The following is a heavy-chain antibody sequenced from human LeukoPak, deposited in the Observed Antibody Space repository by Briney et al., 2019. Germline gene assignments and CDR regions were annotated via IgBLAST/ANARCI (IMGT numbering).Heavy chain of an antibody. V-gene: IGHV4-61*05. CDR1: GGSISSSSYY. J-gene: IGHJ4*02. CDR3: ARGTYDFWSGYFLGWYA. CDR2: IYYSGST. Sequence: SETLSLTCTVSGGSISSSSYYWSWIRQPPGKGLEWIGYIYYSGSTNYNPSLKSRVTISVDTSKNQFSLKLTSVTAADTAVYYCARGTYDFWSGYFLGWYAWGQGTLVSVSS. D-gene: IGHD3-3*01.